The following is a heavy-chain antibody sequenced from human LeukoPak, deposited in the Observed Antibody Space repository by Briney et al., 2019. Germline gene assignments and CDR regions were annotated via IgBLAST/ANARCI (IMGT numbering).Heavy chain of an antibody. V-gene: IGHV3-21*01. CDR2: ISSSSSYI. CDR3: ARTRIAARPWAFDI. D-gene: IGHD6-6*01. CDR1: GFTFSSYS. Sequence: GGSLRLSCAASGFTFSSYSMNWVRQAPGKGLEWVSSISSSSSYIYYADSVKGRFTISRDNAKNSLYLQMNSLRAEDTAVYYRARTRIAARPWAFDIWGQGTMVTVSS. J-gene: IGHJ3*02.